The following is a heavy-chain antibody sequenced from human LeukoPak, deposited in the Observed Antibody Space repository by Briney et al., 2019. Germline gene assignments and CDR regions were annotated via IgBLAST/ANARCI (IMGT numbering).Heavy chain of an antibody. D-gene: IGHD2-15*01. V-gene: IGHV3-43D*03. Sequence: PGGSLRLSCAASGFTFDDYAMHWVRQAPGKGLEWVSLISWDGGSTYYADSVKGRFTISRDNSKNSLYLQMNSLRAEDTALYYCAKDRYGYCSGGSCPSSLDYWGQGTLVTVSS. CDR1: GFTFDDYA. J-gene: IGHJ4*02. CDR3: AKDRYGYCSGGSCPSSLDY. CDR2: ISWDGGST.